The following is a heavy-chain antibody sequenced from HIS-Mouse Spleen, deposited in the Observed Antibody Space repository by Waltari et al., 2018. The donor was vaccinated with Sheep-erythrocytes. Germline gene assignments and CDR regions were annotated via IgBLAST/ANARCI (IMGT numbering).Heavy chain of an antibody. CDR2: IIPILGIA. Sequence: QVQLVQSGAEVKKPGSSVKVSCKASGGTFSSYAIRLVRQAPGQGLEWMGRIIPILGIANYAQKFQGRVTITADKSTSTAYMELSSLRYEDTAVYYCARAGDTAMVNLDYWGQGTLVTVSS. CDR1: GGTFSSYA. CDR3: ARAGDTAMVNLDY. J-gene: IGHJ4*02. D-gene: IGHD5-18*01. V-gene: IGHV1-69*04.